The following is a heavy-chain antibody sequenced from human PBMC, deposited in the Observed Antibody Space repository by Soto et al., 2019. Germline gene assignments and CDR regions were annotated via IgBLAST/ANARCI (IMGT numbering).Heavy chain of an antibody. CDR1: GGSISNYF. Sequence: PSETLSLTCTVSGGSISNYFCNWIRQPAGKGLEWIGRIDNSGSTNYNPSLKSRITMSADTSRNQFSLKLNSVTAADTAVYYCARGGQDFWSGPSDYWGQGARVTVSS. CDR3: ARGGQDFWSGPSDY. CDR2: IDNSGST. V-gene: IGHV4-4*07. J-gene: IGHJ4*02. D-gene: IGHD3-3*01.